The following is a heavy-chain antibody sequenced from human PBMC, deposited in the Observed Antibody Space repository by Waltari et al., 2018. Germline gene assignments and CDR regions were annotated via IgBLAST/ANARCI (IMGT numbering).Heavy chain of an antibody. CDR2: INGDGYGI. J-gene: IGHJ4*02. CDR3: ARKGGRGYTYGPFYFDS. V-gene: IGHV3-74*01. D-gene: IGHD5-18*01. CDR1: GFTFSDSW. Sequence: EVQLLEAGGDLVQPGGSLRLSCAASGFTFSDSWRHWVRQAPGKGLVWVARINGDGYGITYSDAVQGRFTISRDNTKNTVYLQLNSLRADDTAVYYCARKGGRGYTYGPFYFDSWGRGTLVTVSS.